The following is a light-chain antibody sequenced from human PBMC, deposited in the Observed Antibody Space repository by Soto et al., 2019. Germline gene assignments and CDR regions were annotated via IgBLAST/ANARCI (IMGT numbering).Light chain of an antibody. CDR3: QQRSKWPPYT. V-gene: IGKV3-11*01. CDR2: DGS. Sequence: EILLTQSPATLSLSPGERATLSCRSSLSVSSYLAWYQQKPGWAPRLLIYDGSHRATGIPARFSGSGSGTDFTLTISSLEPEDFAVYYCQQRSKWPPYTFGQGTKLEIK. CDR1: LSVSSY. J-gene: IGKJ2*01.